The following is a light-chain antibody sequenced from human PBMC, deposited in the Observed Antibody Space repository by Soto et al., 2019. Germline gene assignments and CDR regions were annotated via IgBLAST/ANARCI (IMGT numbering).Light chain of an antibody. CDR3: QQRGDWQVT. Sequence: EIVLTQSPATLSLSPGERAILSCRASQSVSTFLAWFQQKPGQPPRLLIYNASNRTTGIPARFSGSGSGTDFTLTISSLEPEDFAVYYCQQRGDWQVTFGQGTRLEIK. V-gene: IGKV3-11*01. J-gene: IGKJ5*01. CDR1: QSVSTF. CDR2: NAS.